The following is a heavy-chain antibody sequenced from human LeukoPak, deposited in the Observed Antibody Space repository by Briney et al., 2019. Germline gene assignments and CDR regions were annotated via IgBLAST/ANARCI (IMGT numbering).Heavy chain of an antibody. V-gene: IGHV3-11*01. CDR3: ARDPPALEDFDY. CDR1: GFTFSDYY. Sequence: GGSLRLSCAASGFTFSDYYMNCIRQAPGKGLEWVSYISSSGSTIYYADSVKGRFTISRDNGKNSLYLHMSSLRAEDTAVYYCARDPPALEDFDYWGQGTQVTVSS. CDR2: ISSSGSTI. J-gene: IGHJ4*02.